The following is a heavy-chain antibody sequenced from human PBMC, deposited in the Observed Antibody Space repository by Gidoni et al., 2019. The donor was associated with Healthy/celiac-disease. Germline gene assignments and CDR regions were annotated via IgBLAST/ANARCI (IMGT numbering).Heavy chain of an antibody. J-gene: IGHJ6*02. Sequence: QVQLQESGPGLVKPSETLSLTCTVSGGSISSYYWSWIRQPPGKGLEWIGYIYYSGSTNYNPSLKSRVTISVDTSKNQFSLKLSSVTAADTAVYYCARERRLLGYCSSTSCSNYYYGMDVWGQGTTVTVSS. V-gene: IGHV4-59*01. CDR1: GGSISSYY. CDR3: ARERRLLGYCSSTSCSNYYYGMDV. CDR2: IYYSGST. D-gene: IGHD2-2*01.